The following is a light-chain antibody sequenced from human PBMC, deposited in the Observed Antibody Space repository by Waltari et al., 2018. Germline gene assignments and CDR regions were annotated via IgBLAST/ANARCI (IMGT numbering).Light chain of an antibody. CDR2: GAS. Sequence: EIVLTQSPGTLSLSPGERATLSCRASQSVSSSYLAWYQQEPGQAPRLRIYGASSRATGIPDRFSGCGSGTDFTLTISRLEPEDFAVYSCQQYGSSSIFTFGPGTKVDIK. V-gene: IGKV3-20*01. J-gene: IGKJ3*01. CDR1: QSVSSSY. CDR3: QQYGSSSIFT.